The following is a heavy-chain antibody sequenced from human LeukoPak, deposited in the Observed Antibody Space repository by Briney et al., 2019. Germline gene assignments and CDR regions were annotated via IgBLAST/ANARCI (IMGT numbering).Heavy chain of an antibody. D-gene: IGHD3-10*01. CDR1: GFSLSTSGVG. J-gene: IGHJ4*02. V-gene: IGHV2-5*02. Sequence: SGPTLVKPTQTLTLTCTFSGFSLSTSGVGVGWIRQPPGKALEWLALIYWDDDKRYSPSLKSRLTITKDTSKNQVVLTMTNMDPVDTATYYCAHLNYGSGSYYNWGTFDYWGQGTLVTVSS. CDR3: AHLNYGSGSYYNWGTFDY. CDR2: IYWDDDK.